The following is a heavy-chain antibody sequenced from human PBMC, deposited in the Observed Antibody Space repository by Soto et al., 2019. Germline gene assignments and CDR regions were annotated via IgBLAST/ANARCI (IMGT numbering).Heavy chain of an antibody. J-gene: IGHJ5*02. D-gene: IGHD3-22*01. CDR1: GFAFLDHA. Sequence: WGSLRLSCVGSGFAFLDHAMIFFRHSPVRGLEWVSAISANGASIQHADSVKGRFSVSRDNAKNTVYLQMDNLRTEDSAVYYCAKDRYYDTPGWFDPWGQGSRVTVSS. CDR2: ISANGASI. V-gene: IGHV3-23*01. CDR3: AKDRYYDTPGWFDP.